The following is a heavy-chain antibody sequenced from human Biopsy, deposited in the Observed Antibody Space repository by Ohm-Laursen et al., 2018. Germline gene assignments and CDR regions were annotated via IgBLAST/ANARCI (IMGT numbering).Heavy chain of an antibody. CDR2: VYYTGST. V-gene: IGHV4-59*01. Sequence: GTLSLTCSVSGDSISSYYWSWVRQPPGKGLQWIGYVYYTGSTDYNPSLQSRVTISVDTSKNHFSLRLRSVTPADTAIYYCARDRGYYSDRTVPGYFDLWGRGTLVTVSS. CDR1: GDSISSYY. CDR3: ARDRGYYSDRTVPGYFDL. J-gene: IGHJ2*01. D-gene: IGHD3-22*01.